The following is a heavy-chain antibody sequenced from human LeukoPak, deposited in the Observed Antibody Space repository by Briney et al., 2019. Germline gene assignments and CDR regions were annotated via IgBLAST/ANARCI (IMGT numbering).Heavy chain of an antibody. CDR3: ARFAFGGTSDY. Sequence: ASVKVSCKASGYTFTDYYIHWVRQAPGQGLEWLGWINLNSAGTKYAQKFQGRVTMTRDTSISTAYMELSRLRSDDTAVYYCARFAFGGTSDYWGQGTLVTVPS. V-gene: IGHV1-2*02. J-gene: IGHJ4*02. CDR2: INLNSAGT. CDR1: GYTFTDYY. D-gene: IGHD3-16*01.